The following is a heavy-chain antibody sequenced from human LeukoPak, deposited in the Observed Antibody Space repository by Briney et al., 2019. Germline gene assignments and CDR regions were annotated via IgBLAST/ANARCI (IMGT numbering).Heavy chain of an antibody. Sequence: SETLSLTCTVSGGSISSYYWSWIRQPAGKGLEWIGRIYTTGITNYNPSLKSRVTMSVDTSKNQFSLRLSSVTAADTAVYYCAKVKDSSGWWGYYYYYYMDVWGKGTTVTVSS. CDR1: GGSISSYY. J-gene: IGHJ6*03. CDR3: AKVKDSSGWWGYYYYYYMDV. CDR2: IYTTGIT. D-gene: IGHD6-19*01. V-gene: IGHV4-4*07.